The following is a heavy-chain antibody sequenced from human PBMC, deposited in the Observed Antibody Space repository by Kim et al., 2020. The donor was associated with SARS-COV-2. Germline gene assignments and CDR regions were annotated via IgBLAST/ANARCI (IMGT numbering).Heavy chain of an antibody. CDR3: AKATDYINTWGDYYGLDV. CDR2: ISGSGGST. V-gene: IGHV3-23*01. J-gene: IGHJ6*02. Sequence: GGSLRLSCAASGFNFNNYATSWVRQAPGKGLEGVSGISGSGGSTEYADSVKGRFSISKDNSKDTVYLQMNSVRAEDTAMYYCAKATDYINTWGDYYGLDVWGQGTTVTVSS. CDR1: GFNFNNYA. D-gene: IGHD4-4*01.